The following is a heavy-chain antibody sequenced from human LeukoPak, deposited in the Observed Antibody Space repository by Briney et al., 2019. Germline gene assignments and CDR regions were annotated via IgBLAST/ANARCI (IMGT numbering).Heavy chain of an antibody. J-gene: IGHJ4*02. CDR1: GYTFTSYG. D-gene: IGHD6-19*01. CDR2: ISAYNGNT. V-gene: IGHV1-18*01. Sequence: ASVKVSCKAPGYTFTSYGISWVRQAPGQGLEWMGWISAYNGNTNYAQKLQGRVTMTTDTSTSTAYMGLRSLRSDDTAVYYCARDPDSSGTFDYWGQGTLVTVSS. CDR3: ARDPDSSGTFDY.